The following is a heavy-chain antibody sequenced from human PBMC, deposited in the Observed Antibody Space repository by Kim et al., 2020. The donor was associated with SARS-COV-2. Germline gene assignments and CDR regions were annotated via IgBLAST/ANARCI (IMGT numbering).Heavy chain of an antibody. D-gene: IGHD2-15*01. CDR3: ARDHSYCSGGSCYYFDY. V-gene: IGHV3-21*01. Sequence: VKGRFTISRDNAKNSLYLQMNSLRAEDTAVYYCARDHSYCSGGSCYYFDYWGQGTLVTVSS. J-gene: IGHJ4*02.